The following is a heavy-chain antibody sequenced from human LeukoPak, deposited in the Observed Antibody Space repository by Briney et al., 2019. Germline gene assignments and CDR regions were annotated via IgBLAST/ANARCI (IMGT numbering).Heavy chain of an antibody. Sequence: GGSQRLSCAASGFTFNLYAMSWVRQAPGKGLEWVSTISGSADSTFYADSVKGRFTISRDNSENSLYLEMNNLRAEDTAVYYCAKDRDAVTMIRGIYADWGQGTLVTVSS. CDR1: GFTFNLYA. J-gene: IGHJ4*02. CDR3: AKDRDAVTMIRGIYAD. CDR2: ISGSADST. V-gene: IGHV3-23*01. D-gene: IGHD3-10*01.